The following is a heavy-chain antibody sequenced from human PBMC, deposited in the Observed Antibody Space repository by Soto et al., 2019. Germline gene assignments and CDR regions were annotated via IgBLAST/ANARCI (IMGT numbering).Heavy chain of an antibody. J-gene: IGHJ4*02. CDR2: TYFSGST. D-gene: IGHD5-12*01. CDR1: GDSVNRGGYY. CDR3: ARDSLALFDS. V-gene: IGHV4-31*03. Sequence: SETLSLTCTVSGDSVNRGGYYWSWIRQHPGKGLEWIGHTYFSGSTNYNPSLKSRVTISVDTSKNQFSLRLSSVTAADTAVYYCARDSLALFDSWGQGTLVTVSS.